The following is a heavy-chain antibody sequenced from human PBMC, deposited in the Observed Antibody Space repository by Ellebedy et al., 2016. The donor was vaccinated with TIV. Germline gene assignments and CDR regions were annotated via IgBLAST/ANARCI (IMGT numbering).Heavy chain of an antibody. D-gene: IGHD5-24*01. V-gene: IGHV4-59*08. CDR2: IYYSGST. CDR1: GGSISSYY. Sequence: SETLSLTCTVSGGSISSYYWSWIRQPPGKGLEWIGYIYYSGSTNYNPSLKSRVTISVDTSKNQFSLKVSSVTAADTAVYYCARQGRGGYPSRFFDYWGQGTLVTVSS. J-gene: IGHJ4*02. CDR3: ARQGRGGYPSRFFDY.